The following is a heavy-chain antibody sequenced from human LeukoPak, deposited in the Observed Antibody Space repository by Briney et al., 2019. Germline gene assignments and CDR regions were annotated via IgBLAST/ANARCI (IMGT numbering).Heavy chain of an antibody. D-gene: IGHD3-16*02. CDR3: ARWFGGVIN. CDR2: IYYSGST. CDR1: GGSISSYY. V-gene: IGHV4-59*01. J-gene: IGHJ4*02. Sequence: PSETLSLTCTVSGGSISSYYWSWIRQPPGKGLEWIGYIYYSGSTNCNPSLKSRVTISVDTSKNQFSLKLSSVTAADTAVYYCARWFGGVINWGQGTLVTVSS.